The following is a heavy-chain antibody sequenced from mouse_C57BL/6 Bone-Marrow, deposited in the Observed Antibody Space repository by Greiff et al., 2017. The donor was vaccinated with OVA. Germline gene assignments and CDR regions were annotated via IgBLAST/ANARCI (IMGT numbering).Heavy chain of an antibody. D-gene: IGHD1-1*01. V-gene: IGHV2-9*01. CDR3: AKRQIPHYYGSLYAMDY. CDR1: GFSLTSYG. CDR2: IWGGGST. J-gene: IGHJ4*01. Sequence: VKLMESGPGLVAPSQSLSITCTVSGFSLTSYGVDWVRQPPGKGLEWLGVIWGGGSTNYNSALMSRLSISNDNSKSQVFLKMNSLQTDDTAMYYCAKRQIPHYYGSLYAMDYWGQGTSVTVSS.